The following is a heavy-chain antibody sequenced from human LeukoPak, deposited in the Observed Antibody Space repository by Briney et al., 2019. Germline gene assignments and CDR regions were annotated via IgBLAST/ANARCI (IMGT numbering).Heavy chain of an antibody. CDR2: IHYNGNN. CDR1: GGSISSYY. CDR3: AKWARSLHSFDI. V-gene: IGHV4-59*01. D-gene: IGHD1-26*01. J-gene: IGHJ3*02. Sequence: PSETLSLTCTVSGGSISSYYWNWIRQPPGKGLEWIGYIHYNGNNNYNPSLKSRVTMSVDTSKNQFSLKLSSVNATDTAVYYCAKWARSLHSFDIWGQGTMVTVSS.